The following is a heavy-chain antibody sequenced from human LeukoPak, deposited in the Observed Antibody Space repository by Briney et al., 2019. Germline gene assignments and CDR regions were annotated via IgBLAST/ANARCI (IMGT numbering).Heavy chain of an antibody. CDR2: MQYDGRDI. V-gene: IGHV3-30*02. Sequence: GGSLRLSCVASGFTYSNYGIHWVRRAPGKGLEWVTFMQYDGRDIFYADSVKGRFTISRDNSKNTVYLQMNSLTTEDTAVYFCAQDVPIERVPGFGPGYWGQGTLVTVSS. J-gene: IGHJ4*02. CDR3: AQDVPIERVPGFGPGY. D-gene: IGHD3-16*01. CDR1: GFTYSNYG.